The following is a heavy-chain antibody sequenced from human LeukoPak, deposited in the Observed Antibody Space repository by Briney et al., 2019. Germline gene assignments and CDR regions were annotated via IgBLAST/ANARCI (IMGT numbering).Heavy chain of an antibody. CDR2: IRYDGSNK. Sequence: PGGSLRLSCAASGFTFSSYGMHWVRQAPGKGLEWVAFIRYDGSNKYYADSVKGRFTISRDNSKNTLYLQMNSLRAEDTAVYYCAKGGPLRMPFDYWGQGTLVTVSS. CDR3: AKGGPLRMPFDY. D-gene: IGHD2-2*01. J-gene: IGHJ4*02. V-gene: IGHV3-30*02. CDR1: GFTFSSYG.